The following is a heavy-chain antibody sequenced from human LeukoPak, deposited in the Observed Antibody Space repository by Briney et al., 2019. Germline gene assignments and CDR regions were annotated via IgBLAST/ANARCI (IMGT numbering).Heavy chain of an antibody. Sequence: GGSLRLSCAASGFTFSSYSMNWVRQAPGKGLEWVSSISSSSSYIYYADSVKGRFTISRDNAKNSLYLQMNSLRAEDTAVYYCARDRSYGSGSYAYYYMDVWGKGTTVTISS. V-gene: IGHV3-21*01. CDR2: ISSSSSYI. CDR3: ARDRSYGSGSYAYYYMDV. CDR1: GFTFSSYS. D-gene: IGHD3-10*01. J-gene: IGHJ6*03.